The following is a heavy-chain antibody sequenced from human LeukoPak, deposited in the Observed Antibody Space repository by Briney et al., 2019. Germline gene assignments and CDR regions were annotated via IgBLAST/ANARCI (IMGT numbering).Heavy chain of an antibody. D-gene: IGHD4-17*01. J-gene: IGHJ5*02. CDR3: ARLGGDHDYGDYGWFDP. Sequence: SETLSLTCAVSGYSISSGYYWGWIRQPPGKGLEWIGSIYHSGSTYYNPSLKSRVTISVDTSKNQFSLKLSSVTAADTAVYYCARLGGDHDYGDYGWFDPWGQGTLVTVSS. CDR1: GYSISSGYY. V-gene: IGHV4-38-2*01. CDR2: IYHSGST.